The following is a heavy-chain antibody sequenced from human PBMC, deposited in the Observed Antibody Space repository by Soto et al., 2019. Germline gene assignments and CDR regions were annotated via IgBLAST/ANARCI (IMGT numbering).Heavy chain of an antibody. J-gene: IGHJ4*02. D-gene: IGHD2-21*01. CDR3: ARSAKYCGGECFVPNFDY. CDR1: GGSISSYY. Sequence: NPSETLSLTCTVSGGSISSYYWSWIRQPPGKGLEWIGYIYYSGSTNYNPSLKSRVTISVDTSKNQFSLKLSSVTAADTAVYYCARSAKYCGGECFVPNFDYWGQGTLVTVSS. V-gene: IGHV4-59*01. CDR2: IYYSGST.